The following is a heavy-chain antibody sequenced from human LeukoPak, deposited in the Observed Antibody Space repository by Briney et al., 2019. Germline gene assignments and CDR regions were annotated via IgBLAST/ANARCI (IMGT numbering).Heavy chain of an antibody. CDR1: GYTFTGYY. J-gene: IGHJ4*02. V-gene: IGHV1-2*02. Sequence: ASVKVSCKASGYTFTGYYMHWVRQAPGQGLEWMGWINPNSGGTNYAQKFQGRVTMTRDTSISTAYMELSRLRSDDTAVYYCARRKGDYGGNPIDYRGQGTLVTVSS. CDR3: ARRKGDYGGNPIDY. D-gene: IGHD4-23*01. CDR2: INPNSGGT.